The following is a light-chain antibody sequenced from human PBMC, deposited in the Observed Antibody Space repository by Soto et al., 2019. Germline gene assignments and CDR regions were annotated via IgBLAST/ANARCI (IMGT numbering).Light chain of an antibody. J-gene: IGKJ2*01. V-gene: IGKV3-20*01. Sequence: ENVLTQSPGTLSLSPGERATLSCRASQSVSSSYLTWYQQKPGQAPRLLIYGASSTATDIPDRFSGSGSGTDFTLTIIRLEPEGFAVYYCQQYDSSPVTFGQGNKLEIK. CDR3: QQYDSSPVT. CDR1: QSVSSSY. CDR2: GAS.